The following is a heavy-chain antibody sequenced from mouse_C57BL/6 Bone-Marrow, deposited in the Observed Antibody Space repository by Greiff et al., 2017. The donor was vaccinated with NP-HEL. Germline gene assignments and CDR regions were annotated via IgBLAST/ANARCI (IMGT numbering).Heavy chain of an antibody. V-gene: IGHV1-81*01. Sequence: VQLQQSGAELARPGASVKLSCKPSGYTFTSYGISWVKQRTGQGLEWIGEIYPRSGNTYYNEKFKGKATLTADKSSSTAYMELRSLTSEDSAVYFCATGSSPYYFDYWGQGTTLTVSS. CDR1: GYTFTSYG. CDR2: IYPRSGNT. D-gene: IGHD1-1*01. CDR3: ATGSSPYYFDY. J-gene: IGHJ2*01.